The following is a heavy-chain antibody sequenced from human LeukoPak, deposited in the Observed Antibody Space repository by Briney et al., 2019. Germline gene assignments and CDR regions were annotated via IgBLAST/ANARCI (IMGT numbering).Heavy chain of an antibody. CDR3: AKEGEPLYYYYGMDV. CDR1: GFTFSNYR. V-gene: IGHV3-48*02. J-gene: IGHJ6*02. CDR2: ITYSSSTI. D-gene: IGHD1-26*01. Sequence: PGGSLRLSCTASGFTFSNYRMNWVRQAPGKGLEWVSSITYSSSTIYYADSVKGRFTISRDNAKNSLYLQMNSLRDEDTAVYYCAKEGEPLYYYYGMDVWGQGTTVTVSS.